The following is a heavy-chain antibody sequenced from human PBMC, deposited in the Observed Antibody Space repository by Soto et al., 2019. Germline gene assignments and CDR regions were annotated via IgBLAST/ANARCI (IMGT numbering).Heavy chain of an antibody. CDR1: GGIFGSHG. D-gene: IGHD5-18*01. J-gene: IGHJ4*02. Sequence: QVQLIQSEAEVKKPGSSVRVSCTASGGIFGSHGFSWVRQAPGQRLEWVGGFIPIFRTLTYTEKFQARVRIAADESTNTVYLDLSSLTSEDTAVYYCVKDIGPFSHGQRGFESWGQGTLVTVSS. V-gene: IGHV1-69*01. CDR3: VKDIGPFSHGQRGFES. CDR2: FIPIFRTL.